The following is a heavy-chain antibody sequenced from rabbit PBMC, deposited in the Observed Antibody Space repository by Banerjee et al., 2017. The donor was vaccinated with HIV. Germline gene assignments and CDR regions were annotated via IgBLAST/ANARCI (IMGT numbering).Heavy chain of an antibody. CDR1: GFSLSSNDM. D-gene: IGHD7-1*01. V-gene: IGHV1S45*01. Sequence: QEQLEESGGDLVQPGESLTLSCKVSGFSLSSNDMSWVRQAPGKGLERIGCINTSSGNTVYATWAKGRFTISKTSWTTVTLQMTSLTAADTATYFCARDLTGVTGWNFNLWGPGTLVTVS. CDR2: INTSSGNT. J-gene: IGHJ4*01. CDR3: ARDLTGVTGWNFNL.